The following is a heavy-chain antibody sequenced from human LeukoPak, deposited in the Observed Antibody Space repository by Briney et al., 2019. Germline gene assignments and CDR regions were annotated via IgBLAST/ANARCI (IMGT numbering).Heavy chain of an antibody. Sequence: PGRSLRLSCAASGFTFSSYGMHWVRQAPGKGLEWVSYISSSGSTIYYADSVKGRFTISRDNAKNSLYLQMNSLRAEDTAVYYCVSSRCSSTSCIAMGSGNWFDPWGQGTLVTVSS. J-gene: IGHJ5*02. CDR3: VSSRCSSTSCIAMGSGNWFDP. CDR1: GFTFSSYG. V-gene: IGHV3-48*04. CDR2: ISSSGSTI. D-gene: IGHD2-2*01.